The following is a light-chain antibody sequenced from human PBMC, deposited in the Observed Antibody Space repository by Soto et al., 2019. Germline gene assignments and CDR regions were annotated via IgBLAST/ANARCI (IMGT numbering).Light chain of an antibody. J-gene: IGKJ1*01. CDR1: QSFLHSDGSTY. Sequence: DIVLTQTPFSLPFTPREPSSISCKSSQSFLHSDGSTYLDWYLQKPGQSPQLLIYALTYRTSGVPDRFSGSGSGTDFTLKISRVEAEDVGVYYCMQRIEFPWTFGQGTKVDIK. CDR2: ALT. V-gene: IGKV2-40*01. CDR3: MQRIEFPWT.